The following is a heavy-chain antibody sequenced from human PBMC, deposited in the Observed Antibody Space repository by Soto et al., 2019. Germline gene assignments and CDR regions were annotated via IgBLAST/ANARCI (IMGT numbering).Heavy chain of an antibody. Sequence: QEQLVQSGAEVKKPGSSVKVSCKASGGLFSSSPISWVRQVPGQGLEWMGGIIPVFQTAYYTQRFQGRVTITADESTNTAYMELSSLRSEDTASYYCARGGSGYTWFNEFWGQGTLVTVSS. J-gene: IGHJ4*02. V-gene: IGHV1-69*01. CDR1: GGLFSSSP. CDR2: IIPVFQTA. CDR3: ARGGSGYTWFNEF. D-gene: IGHD3-22*01.